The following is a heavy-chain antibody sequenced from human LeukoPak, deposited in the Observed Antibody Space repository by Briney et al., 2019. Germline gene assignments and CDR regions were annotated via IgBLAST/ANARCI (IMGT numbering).Heavy chain of an antibody. V-gene: IGHV2-5*02. CDR2: ICWDNDR. CDR1: GFSLTTSGVG. CDR3: AHRVFQGGYWDSGKFDY. Sequence: SGPTLVNPTQTLTLTCTFSGFSLTTSGVGVGGIRQPPGKARECLALICWDNDRRYSPSLRSSLTITKDTYQNQVLLTMTNMDPVDTATYFCAHRVFQGGYWDSGKFDYWGQGAPVTVSS. J-gene: IGHJ4*02. D-gene: IGHD2-8*02.